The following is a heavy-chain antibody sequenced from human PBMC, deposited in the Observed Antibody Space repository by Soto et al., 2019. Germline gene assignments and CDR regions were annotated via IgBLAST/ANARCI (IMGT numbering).Heavy chain of an antibody. J-gene: IGHJ4*02. CDR1: GGSISSGGYS. D-gene: IGHD5-18*01. CDR3: ARDHPHSYGVYYFDY. V-gene: IGHV4-61*08. CDR2: VYSSGST. Sequence: SETLSLTCAVSGGSISSGGYSWSWIRQPPGKGLEWIGYVYSSGSTHYNPSLQSRVTISADTSKNQVSLKVNSVTAADTAVYYCARDHPHSYGVYYFDYWGQGTPVTVSS.